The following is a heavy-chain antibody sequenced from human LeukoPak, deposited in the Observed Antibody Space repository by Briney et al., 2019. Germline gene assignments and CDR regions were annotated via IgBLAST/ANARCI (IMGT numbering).Heavy chain of an antibody. CDR1: GGSISSYY. J-gene: IGHJ4*02. CDR2: LYHSGST. Sequence: SETLSLTCTVSGGSISSYYWSWIRQPPGKGLEWIGNLYHSGSTYYNPSLKSRVTISVDTSKNQFSLKLSSVTAADTAVYYCARVSEYYFDYWGQGTLVTVSS. V-gene: IGHV4-59*08. CDR3: ARVSEYYFDY.